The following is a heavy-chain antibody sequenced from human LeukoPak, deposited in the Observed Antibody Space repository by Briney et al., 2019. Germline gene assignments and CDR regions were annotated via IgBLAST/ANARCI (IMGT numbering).Heavy chain of an antibody. CDR1: GFTLSTYS. CDR3: ARSNGDYAFDY. J-gene: IGHJ4*02. CDR2: FGYRNSPI. V-gene: IGHV3-48*04. Sequence: PGGSLRLSCTASGFTLSTYSMNWVRQAPGKGLEWVSYFGYRNSPIHYADSVKGRFTISRDNAKNSLYLQMNSLRAEDTAVYYCARSNGDYAFDYWGQGTLVTVSS. D-gene: IGHD4-17*01.